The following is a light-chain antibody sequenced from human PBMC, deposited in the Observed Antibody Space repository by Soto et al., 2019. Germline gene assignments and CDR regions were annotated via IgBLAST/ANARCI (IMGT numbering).Light chain of an antibody. CDR2: AAS. CDR1: QGISSY. V-gene: IGKV1-9*01. CDR3: QQYGRSPWT. Sequence: IQLTQSPSSMSSSVVDRVTITCRAIQGISSYLAWYQQKPGKAPNLLIYAASTLQSGVPSRFSGSGSGTDFTLIISRLEPEDFAVYYCQQYGRSPWTFGQGTKVDIK. J-gene: IGKJ1*01.